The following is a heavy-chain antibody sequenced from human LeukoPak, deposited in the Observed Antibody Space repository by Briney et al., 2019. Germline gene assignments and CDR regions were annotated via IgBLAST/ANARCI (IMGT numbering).Heavy chain of an antibody. V-gene: IGHV4-59*08. CDR3: ARLVSYYYDR. J-gene: IGHJ4*02. D-gene: IGHD3-22*01. CDR2: IYYSGRT. Sequence: SETLSLTCTASGGSISNYYWSWIRQPPGKGLEWIGYIYYSGRTNYNPSLKSRVTISVDTSKKQFSLKLSSVTAADTAVYYCARLVSYYYDRWGQGTLVTVSS. CDR1: GGSISNYY.